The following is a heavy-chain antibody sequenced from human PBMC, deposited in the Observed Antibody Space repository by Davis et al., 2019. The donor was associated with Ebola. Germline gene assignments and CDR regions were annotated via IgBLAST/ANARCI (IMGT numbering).Heavy chain of an antibody. CDR1: GFTFSNYI. CDR3: AKLPYYYYYMDV. D-gene: IGHD1-7*01. CDR2: ISSSSSTI. J-gene: IGHJ6*03. Sequence: GGSLRLSCAASGFTFSNYIMNWVRQAPGKGLEWVSYISSSSSTIYYADSVKGRFTISRDNSKNTLYLQMNSLRAEDTAVYYCAKLPYYYYYMDVWGKGTTVTVSS. V-gene: IGHV3-48*01.